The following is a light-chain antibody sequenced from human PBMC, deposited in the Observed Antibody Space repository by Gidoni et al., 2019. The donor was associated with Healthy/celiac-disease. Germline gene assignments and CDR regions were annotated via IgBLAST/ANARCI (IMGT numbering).Light chain of an antibody. J-gene: IGLJ1*01. CDR1: SSDVGNYNF. Sequence: QSALTQPPSVSASPGQSITISCTGTSSDVGNYNFVSWYQQHPSKAPKLMISEVSNRPPGVSNRFSGSKSGNTASLTISGLQAEDEADYYCSSYTSSTPYVFGTGTKVTVL. CDR2: EVS. CDR3: SSYTSSTPYV. V-gene: IGLV2-14*01.